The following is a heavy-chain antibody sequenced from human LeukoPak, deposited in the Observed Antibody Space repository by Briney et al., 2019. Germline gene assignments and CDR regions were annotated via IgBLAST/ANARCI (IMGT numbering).Heavy chain of an antibody. CDR1: GYTFTSYG. V-gene: IGHV1-18*01. CDR3: AREAVTARYYYYYYYMDV. D-gene: IGHD4-17*01. J-gene: IGHJ6*03. CDR2: ISAYNGNT. Sequence: ASVKVSCKASGYTFTSYGISWVRQAPGQGLEWMGWISAYNGNTNYAQKLQGRVTMTTDTSTSTAYMELRSLRSDDTAVYYCAREAVTARYYYYYYYMDVWGKGTTVTVSS.